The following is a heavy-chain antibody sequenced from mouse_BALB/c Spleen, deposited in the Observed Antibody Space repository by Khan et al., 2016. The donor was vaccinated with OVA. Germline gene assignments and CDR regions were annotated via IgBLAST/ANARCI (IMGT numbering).Heavy chain of an antibody. V-gene: IGHV14-3*02. CDR3: ARWPRGY. Sequence: VQLQQSGAELVKPGASVKLSCTASGFNIKDTYMHWVKPRPEQGLEWIGRIDPANGNTEFDPKFQGKATITADTSSNTAYLQLSSLTSDETAVYYCARWPRGYWGQGTTLTVSS. J-gene: IGHJ2*01. CDR1: GFNIKDTY. CDR2: IDPANGNT.